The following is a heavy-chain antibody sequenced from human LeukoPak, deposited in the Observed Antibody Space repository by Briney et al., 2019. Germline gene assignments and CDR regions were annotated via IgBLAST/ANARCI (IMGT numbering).Heavy chain of an antibody. CDR1: GFIVSSNY. V-gene: IGHV3-53*01. D-gene: IGHD6-13*01. J-gene: IGHJ4*02. Sequence: GGSLRLSCAASGFIVSSNYMSWVRQAPGKGLEWVSVIYTGGSTYYADSVKGRFTISRDNSKNTLYLQMNSLRAEDTAVYYCAREIAAAGTIDYWGQGTLVTVSS. CDR2: IYTGGST. CDR3: AREIAAAGTIDY.